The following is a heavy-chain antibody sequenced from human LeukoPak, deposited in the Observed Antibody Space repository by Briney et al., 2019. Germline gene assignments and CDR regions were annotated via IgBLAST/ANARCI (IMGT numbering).Heavy chain of an antibody. J-gene: IGHJ6*02. CDR3: ARHTSAHCSGGSCYLNYYYYYGMDV. CDR1: GGSISSYY. Sequence: PSETLSLTCTVSGGSISSYYWSWIRQPPGKGLEWIGYIYYSGSTNYNPSLKSRVTISVDTSKNQFSLKLSSVTAADTAVYYCARHTSAHCSGGSCYLNYYYYYGMDVWGQGTTVTVSS. V-gene: IGHV4-59*08. CDR2: IYYSGST. D-gene: IGHD2-15*01.